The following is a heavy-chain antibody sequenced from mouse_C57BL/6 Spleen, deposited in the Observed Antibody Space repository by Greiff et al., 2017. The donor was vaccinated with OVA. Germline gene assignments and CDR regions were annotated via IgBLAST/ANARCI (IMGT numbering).Heavy chain of an antibody. CDR2: IDPSDGYT. Sequence: QVQLQQSGAELVMPGASVKLSCKASGYTFTSYWMHWVKQRPGQGLEWIGEIDPSDGYTNYNQKFKGKATLTVDKSSSTAYMQLSSLTSEDSAVYYCGIWLRQEGYWGQGTTLTVSS. CDR3: GIWLRQEGY. J-gene: IGHJ2*01. V-gene: IGHV1-69*01. D-gene: IGHD2-2*01. CDR1: GYTFTSYW.